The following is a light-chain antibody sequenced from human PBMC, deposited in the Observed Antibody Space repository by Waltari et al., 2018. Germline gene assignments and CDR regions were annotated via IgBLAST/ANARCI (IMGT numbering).Light chain of an antibody. V-gene: IGKV1-33*01. Sequence: DIQMTQSPSSLSASVGDRVTITCQASQDISNYLNWYQQKPGKAPKLLIYDASNLETGVPSRFSGSGSGTDFTFTISSLQPEDIATYYCQQYNSDDWTFGKGTKVEI. CDR3: QQYNSDDWT. J-gene: IGKJ1*01. CDR2: DAS. CDR1: QDISNY.